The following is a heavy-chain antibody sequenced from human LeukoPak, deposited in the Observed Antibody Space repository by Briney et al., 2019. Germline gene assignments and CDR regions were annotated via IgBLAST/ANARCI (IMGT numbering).Heavy chain of an antibody. CDR3: VRVVHITANYPFDY. CDR2: TRNKANSYTT. V-gene: IGHV3-72*01. Sequence: PGGSLRLSCAASGFTFSDHYMDWVRLAPGKGLEWVGRTRNKANSYTTEYAASVKGRLTISRDDSRNSLYLQMNSLKSEDTAVYYCVRVVHITANYPFDYWGQGTLVTVSS. J-gene: IGHJ4*02. D-gene: IGHD2-21*01. CDR1: GFTFSDHY.